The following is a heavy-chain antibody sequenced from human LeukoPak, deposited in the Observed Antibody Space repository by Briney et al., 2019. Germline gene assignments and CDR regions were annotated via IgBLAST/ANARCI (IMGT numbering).Heavy chain of an antibody. V-gene: IGHV1-18*01. CDR1: GYTFTTYG. CDR3: ARDRDWNLDY. D-gene: IGHD1-1*01. Sequence: ASVKVPCKASGYTFTTYGISWVRQAPGQGLEWMGWISAYKGNTNYAQKFQGRVTMTTDTSTSTAYMELRSLTSDDTAMYYCARDRDWNLDYWGQGTLVTVSS. J-gene: IGHJ4*02. CDR2: ISAYKGNT.